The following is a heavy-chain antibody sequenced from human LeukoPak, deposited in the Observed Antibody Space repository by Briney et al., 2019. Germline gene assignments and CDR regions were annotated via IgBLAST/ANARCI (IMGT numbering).Heavy chain of an antibody. V-gene: IGHV3-66*02. CDR1: GFTVSSNY. D-gene: IGHD1-26*01. J-gene: IGHJ4*02. CDR3: ARDEWELLRAY. Sequence: GGSLRPSCAASGFTVSSNYMGWVRQAPGKGLEWLSIIYSGGSTYYADSVKGRFTISRDNSKNTLYLQMNSLRAEDTAVYYCARDEWELLRAYWGQGTLVTVSS. CDR2: IYSGGST.